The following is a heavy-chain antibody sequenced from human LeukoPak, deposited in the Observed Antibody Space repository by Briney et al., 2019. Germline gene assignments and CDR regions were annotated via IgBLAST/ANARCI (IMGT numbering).Heavy chain of an antibody. V-gene: IGHV4-39*07. D-gene: IGHD4-17*01. CDR2: IYYSGST. CDR3: ARGDYGLGGREYYFDY. CDR1: GGSISSSSYY. Sequence: SETLSLTCTVSGGSISSSSYYWGWIRQPPGKGLEWIGSIYYSGSTYYNPSLKSRVTISVDTSENQFSLKLSSVTAADTAVYYCARGDYGLGGREYYFDYWGQGTLVTVSS. J-gene: IGHJ4*02.